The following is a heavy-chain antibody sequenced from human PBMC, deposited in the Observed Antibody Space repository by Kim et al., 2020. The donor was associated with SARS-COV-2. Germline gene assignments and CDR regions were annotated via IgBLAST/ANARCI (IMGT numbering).Heavy chain of an antibody. CDR2: RK. D-gene: IGHD2-21*01. Sequence: RKNYADSVQGRFTISRDNVKNTLYLQMNSLRAEDTALYYCARGIPDCFDYWGQGTLVTVSS. CDR3: ARGIPDCFDY. J-gene: IGHJ4*02. V-gene: IGHV3-74*01.